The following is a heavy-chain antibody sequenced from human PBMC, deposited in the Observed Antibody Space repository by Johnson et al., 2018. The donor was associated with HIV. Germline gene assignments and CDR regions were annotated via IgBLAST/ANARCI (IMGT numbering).Heavy chain of an antibody. D-gene: IGHD6-19*01. CDR2: ISWNSGSI. CDR1: GFTFDDYA. J-gene: IGHJ3*02. V-gene: IGHV3-9*01. Sequence: VQLVESGGGLVQPGRSLRLSCAASGFTFDDYAILWVRQAPGKGLEWVSGISWNSGSIGYADSVKGRFTISRDNAKNSLSLQMNSLRAEDTAVYYCARDGGSGWYDAFDIWGQGTMVTVSS. CDR3: ARDGGSGWYDAFDI.